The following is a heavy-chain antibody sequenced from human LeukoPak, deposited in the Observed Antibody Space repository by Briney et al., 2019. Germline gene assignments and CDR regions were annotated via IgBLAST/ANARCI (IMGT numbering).Heavy chain of an antibody. V-gene: IGHV3-30*04. CDR2: ISYDGSNK. CDR1: GFTFSSYA. D-gene: IGHD2-2*01. J-gene: IGHJ6*03. CDR3: ARDQDCSSTSCSMHYYYMDV. Sequence: GGPLRLSCAPSGFTFSSYAMHGLRQAPGKGREGGAVISYDGSNKYYADSVKGRFTISRDNSKNTLYLQMNSLRAEDTAVYYCARDQDCSSTSCSMHYYYMDVWGKGTTVTVSS.